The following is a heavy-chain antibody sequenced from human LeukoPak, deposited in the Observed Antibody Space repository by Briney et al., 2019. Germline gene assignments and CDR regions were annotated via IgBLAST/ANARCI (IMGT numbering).Heavy chain of an antibody. CDR3: AREAREGHVFDI. D-gene: IGHD5-24*01. Sequence: SETLSLTCTVSGGSISSYCWSWIRQPPGKGLEWIGYIYYSGSTNYNPSLKSRVTISVDTSKNQCSLKLKSVTAADTAVYYCAREAREGHVFDIWGQGTMVTVSS. CDR2: IYYSGST. V-gene: IGHV4-59*01. J-gene: IGHJ3*02. CDR1: GGSISSYC.